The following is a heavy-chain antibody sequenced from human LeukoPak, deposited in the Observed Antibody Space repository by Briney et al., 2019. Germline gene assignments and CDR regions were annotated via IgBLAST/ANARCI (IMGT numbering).Heavy chain of an antibody. CDR2: ISGSGGST. J-gene: IGHJ4*02. CDR1: GFTFSSYA. D-gene: IGHD1-26*01. CDR3: TTRGGSFSIFDY. Sequence: GGSLRLSCAASGFTFSSYAMSWVRQAPGKGLEWVSAISGSGGSTYYADSVKGRFTISRDNSKNTLYLQMNSLRAEDTAVYYCTTRGGSFSIFDYWGQGTLVTVSS. V-gene: IGHV3-23*01.